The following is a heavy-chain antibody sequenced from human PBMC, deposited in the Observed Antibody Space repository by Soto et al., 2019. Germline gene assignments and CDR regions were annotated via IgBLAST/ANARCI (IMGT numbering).Heavy chain of an antibody. V-gene: IGHV3-30-3*01. J-gene: IGHJ4*02. D-gene: IGHD3-16*01. CDR3: ARTYTIRDY. CDR1: GFTFSSYA. CDR2: ISYDGSNK. Sequence: QVQLVESGGGVVQPGRSLRLSCAASGFTFSSYAMHWFRQAPGKGLEWVAVISYDGSNKYYADSVKGRFTISRDNSKNTLYLQMNSLRAEDTAVYYCARTYTIRDYWGQGTLVTVSS.